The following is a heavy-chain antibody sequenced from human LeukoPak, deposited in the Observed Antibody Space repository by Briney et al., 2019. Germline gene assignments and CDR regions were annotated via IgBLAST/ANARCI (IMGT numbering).Heavy chain of an antibody. CDR2: IYYSGST. CDR1: VGSISRYY. Sequence: PSETLSLTCTVSVGSISRYYWSWIRQPPGKGLEGIGYIYYSGSTNYNPSLKSRVTISVDTSKNQFSLKLSSVTAADTAVYYCARDTRDHYSSSWYTRGYYYYYGMDVWGQGTTVTVSS. CDR3: ARDTRDHYSSSWYTRGYYYYYGMDV. J-gene: IGHJ6*02. D-gene: IGHD6-13*01. V-gene: IGHV4-59*01.